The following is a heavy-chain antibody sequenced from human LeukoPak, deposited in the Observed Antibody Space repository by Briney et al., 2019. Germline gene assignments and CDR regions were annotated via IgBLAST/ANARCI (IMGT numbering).Heavy chain of an antibody. D-gene: IGHD5-18*01. CDR1: GGTFSSYA. J-gene: IGHJ4*02. V-gene: IGHV1-69*13. CDR2: IIPIFGTA. CDR3: ARGVQLWGPLDY. Sequence: SVKVSCKASGGTFSSYAISWVRQAPGQGLEWMGGIIPIFGTADYAQKFQGRVTITADESTSTAYMELSSLRSEDTAVYYCARGVQLWGPLDYWGQGTLVTVSS.